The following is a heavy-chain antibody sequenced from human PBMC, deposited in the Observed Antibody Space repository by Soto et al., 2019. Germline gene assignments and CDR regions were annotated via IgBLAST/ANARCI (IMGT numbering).Heavy chain of an antibody. CDR1: GDSVSSNSAA. CDR2: TYYRSRWYN. D-gene: IGHD1-7*01. J-gene: IGHJ6*03. V-gene: IGHV6-1*01. CDR3: AGTTSHQWYYMDI. Sequence: SQALSLTYAISGDSVSSNSAARNRIRLSPSRGLEWLARTYYRSRWYNDYAVSVRSRITVNPDTSKNQFSLQLTSVTPEDTAVYYCAGTTSHQWYYMDIWGKGTTVNVSS.